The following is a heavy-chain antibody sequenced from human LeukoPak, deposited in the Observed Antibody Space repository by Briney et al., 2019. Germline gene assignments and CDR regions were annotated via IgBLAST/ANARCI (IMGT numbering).Heavy chain of an antibody. CDR2: IYTSGST. CDR3: ARSSPRQDI. J-gene: IGHJ3*02. Sequence: PSETLSLTCTVSGGSISSGSYYWSWIRQPAGKGLEWIGRIYTSGSTNYNPSLKSRVTISVDTSKNQFSLKLSSVTAADTAVYYCARSSPRQDIWGQGTMVTVSS. CDR1: GGSISSGSYY. V-gene: IGHV4-61*02.